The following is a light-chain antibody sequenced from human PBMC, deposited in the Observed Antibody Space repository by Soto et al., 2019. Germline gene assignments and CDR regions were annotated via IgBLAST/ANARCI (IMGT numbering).Light chain of an antibody. CDR1: SGDVGAYDY. V-gene: IGLV2-8*01. CDR3: SSYAGSNNPYV. J-gene: IGLJ1*01. CDR2: EVS. Sequence: QSALTQPPSASGSPGQSVTISCTGTSGDVGAYDYVSWYQQHPGKAPKLMTYEVSKRPLGVPDRFSGSKSGNTASLTVSGLQAEDEADYYCSSYAGSNNPYVFGTGTKVTVL.